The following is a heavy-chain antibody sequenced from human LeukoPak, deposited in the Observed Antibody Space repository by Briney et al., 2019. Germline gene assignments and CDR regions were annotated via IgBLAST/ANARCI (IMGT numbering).Heavy chain of an antibody. Sequence: ASVKVSCKASGYTFTSYAMHWVRQAPGQRLEWMGWINAGNGNTKYSQKFQGRVTITRDTSASTAYMELSSLRSEDTAVYYCASPSDYYGSGSRYYYYCYGMDVWGQGTTVAVSS. CDR3: ASPSDYYGSGSRYYYYCYGMDV. CDR2: INAGNGNT. D-gene: IGHD3-10*01. CDR1: GYTFTSYA. V-gene: IGHV1-3*01. J-gene: IGHJ6*02.